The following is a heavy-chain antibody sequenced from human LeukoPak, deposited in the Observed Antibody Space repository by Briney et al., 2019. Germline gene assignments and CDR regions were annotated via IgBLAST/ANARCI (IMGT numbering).Heavy chain of an antibody. Sequence: GGSLRLSCAASGLTFRNYAMSWVRQAPGKGLEWVSVICANDGNTYYADAVKGRLTISRDNSKDTLYLQMDSLRAEDTAVYYCAKGSGSSCYSPCDYWGQGILVTVSS. CDR3: AKGSGSSCYSPCDY. V-gene: IGHV3-23*01. D-gene: IGHD2-15*01. CDR2: ICANDGNT. CDR1: GLTFRNYA. J-gene: IGHJ4*02.